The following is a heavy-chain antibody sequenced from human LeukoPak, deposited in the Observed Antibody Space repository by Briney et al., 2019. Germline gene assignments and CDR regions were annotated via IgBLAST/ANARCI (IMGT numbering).Heavy chain of an antibody. CDR3: ARDGKAKNDY. J-gene: IGHJ4*02. D-gene: IGHD1-26*01. CDR2: INPNGGST. CDR1: GYTFTNYY. Sequence: ASVKVSCKASGYTFTNYYIHWVRQAPGQGLEWMGIINPNGGSTTYTQRLQGRVTMTRDASTTTASMELSSLRPEDTVVYYCARDGKAKNDYWGQGTLVTVST. V-gene: IGHV1-46*04.